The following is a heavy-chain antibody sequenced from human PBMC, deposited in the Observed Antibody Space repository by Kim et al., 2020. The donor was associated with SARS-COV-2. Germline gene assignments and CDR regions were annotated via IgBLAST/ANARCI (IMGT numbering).Heavy chain of an antibody. D-gene: IGHD1-26*01. J-gene: IGHJ3*02. Sequence: QKLQGRVTMTTDTSTSTAYMELRSLRSDDTAVYYCASGTRKTKIGAFDIWGQGTMVTVSS. CDR3: ASGTRKTKIGAFDI. V-gene: IGHV1-18*01.